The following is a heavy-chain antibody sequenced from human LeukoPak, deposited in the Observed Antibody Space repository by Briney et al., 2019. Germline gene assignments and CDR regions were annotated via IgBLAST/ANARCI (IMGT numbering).Heavy chain of an antibody. CDR1: GGSISSNNW. D-gene: IGHD3-10*01. Sequence: SGTLSLTCAVSGGSISSNNWWGWVRQPPGKGLEWIGEINHSGSTNYNPSLKSRVTISVDTSKNQFSLKLSSVTAADTAVYYCARESDGDDYWGQGTLVTVSS. V-gene: IGHV4-4*02. J-gene: IGHJ4*02. CDR3: ARESDGDDY. CDR2: INHSGST.